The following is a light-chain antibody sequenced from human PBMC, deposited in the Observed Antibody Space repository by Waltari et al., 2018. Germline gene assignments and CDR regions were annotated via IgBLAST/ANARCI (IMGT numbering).Light chain of an antibody. CDR3: SSYTTASSWV. CDR2: DVS. V-gene: IGLV2-14*04. J-gene: IGLJ3*02. Sequence: WYQQEPGRAPKLIVYDVSQRPSGVSNRFSGSKSGNTASLTISGLQAEDEADYYCSSYTTASSWVFGGWTKLTVL.